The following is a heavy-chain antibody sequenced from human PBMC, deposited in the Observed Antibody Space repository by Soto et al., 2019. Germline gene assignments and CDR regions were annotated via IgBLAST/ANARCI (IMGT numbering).Heavy chain of an antibody. D-gene: IGHD3-22*01. J-gene: IGHJ6*02. CDR2: IYSGGSA. V-gene: IGHV3-53*02. Sequence: EVQLVETGGGLIQPGGSLRLSCAASGFTVSSNYMSWVRQAPGKWLEWVSVIYSGGSAYYADSVKGRFTISRDNSKNTLYLQMNSLRAEDTAVYYCARDYSSSRYYGMDVWGQGTTVTVSS. CDR1: GFTVSSNY. CDR3: ARDYSSSRYYGMDV.